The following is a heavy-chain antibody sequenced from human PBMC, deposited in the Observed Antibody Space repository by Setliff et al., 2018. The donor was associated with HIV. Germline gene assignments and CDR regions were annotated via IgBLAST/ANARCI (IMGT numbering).Heavy chain of an antibody. CDR2: IYSSGSI. V-gene: IGHV4-4*07. CDR3: ARDLPELTGRSFDP. Sequence: SETLSLTCIVSGGSISGYYWSWIRQPAEEGLEWIGRIYSSGSINYNPSLKSRVTMSVDTSKNQFSLKLTSVTAADTAVYYCARDLPELTGRSFDPWGQGMLVTVSS. D-gene: IGHD3-10*01. CDR1: GGSISGYY. J-gene: IGHJ5*02.